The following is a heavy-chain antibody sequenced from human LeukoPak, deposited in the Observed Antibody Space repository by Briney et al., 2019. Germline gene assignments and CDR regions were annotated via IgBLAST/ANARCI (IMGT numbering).Heavy chain of an antibody. CDR1: GYTFTGYY. Sequence: ASVKVSCKASGYTFTGYYLYWVRQAPGQGLEWMGWINPNSGGTSSAQKFQGRVTMTRDTSISTAYMELSRLRSDDTAVYYCAREQGIAAAAGSWGQGTLVTVSS. V-gene: IGHV1-2*02. J-gene: IGHJ4*02. CDR3: AREQGIAAAAGS. CDR2: INPNSGGT. D-gene: IGHD6-13*01.